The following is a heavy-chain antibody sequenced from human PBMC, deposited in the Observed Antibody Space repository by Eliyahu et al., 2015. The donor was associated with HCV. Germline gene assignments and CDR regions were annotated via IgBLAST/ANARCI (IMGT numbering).Heavy chain of an antibody. V-gene: IGHV4-34*01. CDR2: INHSGTT. D-gene: IGHD4-17*01. Sequence: QVQLQQWGAGLLKPSETLSLTCAVYGXSFSGXYXXWXRQPPGKGLEWIGEINHSGTTNYNPSLKSRVTISVDTSKNQFSLKLSSVTAADMAVYYCARGRDDSGDYNPPPLSLLGDSWGQGSRVTVSS. J-gene: IGHJ4*02. CDR3: ARGRDDSGDYNPPPLSLLGDS. CDR1: GXSFSGXY.